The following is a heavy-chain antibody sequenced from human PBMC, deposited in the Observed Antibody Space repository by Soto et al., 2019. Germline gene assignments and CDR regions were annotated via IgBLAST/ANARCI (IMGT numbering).Heavy chain of an antibody. CDR1: GFTFSSYA. V-gene: IGHV3-23*01. D-gene: IGHD3-3*01. CDR3: AKDRGEVLEWLLYDY. J-gene: IGHJ4*02. Sequence: GGSLRLSCAASGFTFSSYAMSWVRQAPGKGLEWVSAISGSGGSTYYADSVKGRFTISRDNSKNTLYLQMNSLRAEDTAVYYCAKDRGEVLEWLLYDYWGQGTLVTVSS. CDR2: ISGSGGST.